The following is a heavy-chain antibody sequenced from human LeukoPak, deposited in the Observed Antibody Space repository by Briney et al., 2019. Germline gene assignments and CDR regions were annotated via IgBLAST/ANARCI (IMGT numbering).Heavy chain of an antibody. D-gene: IGHD2-2*02. CDR1: GYTFTSYG. Sequence: ASVKVSCKASGYTFTSYGISWVRQAPEQGLEWMGWISAYNGNTNYAQKLQGRVTMTTDTSTSTAYMELRSLRSDDTAVYYCARDSYCSSTSCYNLRVYYYGMDVWGQGTTVTVSS. V-gene: IGHV1-18*01. CDR3: ARDSYCSSTSCYNLRVYYYGMDV. CDR2: ISAYNGNT. J-gene: IGHJ6*02.